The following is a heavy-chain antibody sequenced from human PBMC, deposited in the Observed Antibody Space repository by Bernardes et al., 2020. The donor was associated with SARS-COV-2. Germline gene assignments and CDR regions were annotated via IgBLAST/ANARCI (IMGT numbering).Heavy chain of an antibody. CDR3: ARRISADGYYYFDS. CDR1: GFTFTNSW. CDR2: INTDGRTI. Sequence: GGSLRLSCAASGFTFTNSWMHWVRQVPGKGLVWVSCINTDGRTINYADSVKGRFAISRDNAKSMVYLQMNSLRAEDTAIYYCARRISADGYYYFDSWGQGTLVTVSS. V-gene: IGHV3-74*01. J-gene: IGHJ4*02. D-gene: IGHD3-3*02.